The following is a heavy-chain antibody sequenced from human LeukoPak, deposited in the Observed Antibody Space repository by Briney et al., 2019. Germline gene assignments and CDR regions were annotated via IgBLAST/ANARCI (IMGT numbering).Heavy chain of an antibody. CDR2: FDPEDGET. D-gene: IGHD3-22*01. CDR1: GYTLTELS. Sequence: ASVKDSCKVSGYTLTELSMHWVRQAPGKGLEWMEGFDPEDGETIYAQKFQGRVTMTEDTSTDTAYMELSSLRSEDTAVYYCATVGGCYQYYFDYWGQGTLVTVSS. CDR3: ATVGGCYQYYFDY. J-gene: IGHJ4*02. V-gene: IGHV1-24*01.